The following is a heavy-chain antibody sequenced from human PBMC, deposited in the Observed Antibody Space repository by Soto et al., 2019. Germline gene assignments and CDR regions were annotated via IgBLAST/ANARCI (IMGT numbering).Heavy chain of an antibody. CDR2: INPNSGGT. CDR3: ATTVTTYYYYGMDV. J-gene: IGHJ6*02. Sequence: AASVKVSCKASGYTFTGYYMHWVRQAPGQGLEWMGWINPNSGGTNYAQKFQGRVTMTRDTSISTAYMELSRLRSDDTAVYYCATTVTTYYYYGMDVWSQGTTVTVSS. D-gene: IGHD4-4*01. V-gene: IGHV1-2*02. CDR1: GYTFTGYY.